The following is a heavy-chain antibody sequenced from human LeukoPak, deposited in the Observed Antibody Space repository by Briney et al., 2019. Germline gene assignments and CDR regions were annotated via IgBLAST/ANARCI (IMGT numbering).Heavy chain of an antibody. Sequence: SETLSLTCAVYGGSFSGYYWSWIRQPPGKGLEWIGEINHNGSTNYNPSLKSRVTISVDTSKNQFSLKLSSVTAADTAVYYCARGHRGANIVVVTAGFDPWGQGTLVTVSS. CDR3: ARGHRGANIVVVTAGFDP. D-gene: IGHD2-21*02. CDR1: GGSFSGYY. CDR2: INHNGST. J-gene: IGHJ5*02. V-gene: IGHV4-34*01.